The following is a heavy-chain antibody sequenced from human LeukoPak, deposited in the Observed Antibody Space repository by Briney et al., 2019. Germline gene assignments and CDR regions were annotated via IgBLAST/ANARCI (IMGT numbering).Heavy chain of an antibody. V-gene: IGHV3-74*01. Sequence: GGSLRLSCAASGLTFSSYWMHWVRQAPGKGLVWVSRINSDGSSTSYADSVKGRFTISRDNAKNTLYLQMNSLRAEDTAVYYCARARNYYYGSGSYYLFAFDIWGQGTMVTVSS. CDR2: INSDGSST. CDR1: GLTFSSYW. CDR3: ARARNYYYGSGSYYLFAFDI. J-gene: IGHJ3*02. D-gene: IGHD3-10*01.